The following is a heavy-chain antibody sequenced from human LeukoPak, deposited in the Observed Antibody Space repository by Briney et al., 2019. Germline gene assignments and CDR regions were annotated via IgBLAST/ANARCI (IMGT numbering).Heavy chain of an antibody. V-gene: IGHV3-23*01. CDR2: ISGSGSNT. J-gene: IGHJ4*02. Sequence: TGGSLRLSCAASRFTFSSYAMSWVRQAPGKGLEWVSAISGSGSNTYYADSLRGRFTISRDNSKNTVLLQMNSLRAEDTAEYYCARERLVVGSAYFDFWGQGTLVTVSS. CDR3: ARERLVVGSAYFDF. CDR1: RFTFSSYA. D-gene: IGHD1-26*01.